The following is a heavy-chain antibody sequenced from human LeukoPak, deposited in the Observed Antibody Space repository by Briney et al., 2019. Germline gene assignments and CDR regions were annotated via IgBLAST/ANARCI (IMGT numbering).Heavy chain of an antibody. V-gene: IGHV3-48*03. Sequence: PGGSLRLSCAASGFIFSNYEMNWVRQAPGKGLEWVSYISSSGSTIYYADSVKGRFTISRDNAKNSLYLQMNSLRAEDTAVYYCAELGITMIGGVWGKGTTVTISS. CDR2: ISSSGSTI. D-gene: IGHD3-10*02. CDR1: GFIFSNYE. J-gene: IGHJ6*04. CDR3: AELGITMIGGV.